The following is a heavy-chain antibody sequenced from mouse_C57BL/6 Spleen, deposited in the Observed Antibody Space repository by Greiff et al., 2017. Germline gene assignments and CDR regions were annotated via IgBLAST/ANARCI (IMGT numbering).Heavy chain of an antibody. Sequence: QVQLKQSGAELVKPGASVKISCKASGYAFSSYWMNWVKQRPGKGLEWIGQIYPGDGDTNYNGKFKGKATLTADKSSSTAYMQLSSLTSEDSAVDFCAREGSPAWFAYWGQGTLVTVSA. J-gene: IGHJ3*01. D-gene: IGHD1-1*02. CDR2: IYPGDGDT. CDR3: AREGSPAWFAY. V-gene: IGHV1-80*01. CDR1: GYAFSSYW.